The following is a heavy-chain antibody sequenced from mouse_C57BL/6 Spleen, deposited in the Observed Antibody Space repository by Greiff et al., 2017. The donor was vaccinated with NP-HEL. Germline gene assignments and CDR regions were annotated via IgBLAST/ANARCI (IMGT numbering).Heavy chain of an antibody. Sequence: QQSGQGLEWIGEIDPSDSYTNYNQKFKGKATLTVDTSSSTAYMQLSSLTSEDSAVYYCARRMVTTGGYFDYWGQGTTLTVSS. J-gene: IGHJ2*01. V-gene: IGHV1-50*01. D-gene: IGHD2-2*01. CDR3: ARRMVTTGGYFDY. CDR2: IDPSDSYT.